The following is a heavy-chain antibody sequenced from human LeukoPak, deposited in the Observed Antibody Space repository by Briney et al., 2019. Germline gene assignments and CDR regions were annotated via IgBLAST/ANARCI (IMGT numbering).Heavy chain of an antibody. Sequence: PSETLSLTCAVYGGSFSGYYWSWIRQPPGKGLEWIGEINHSGSTNYNPSLKSRVTISVDTSKNQFSLKLSSVTAADTAVYYCARDKNFDYWGQGTLVTVSP. J-gene: IGHJ4*02. V-gene: IGHV4-34*01. CDR2: INHSGST. CDR1: GGSFSGYY. CDR3: ARDKNFDY.